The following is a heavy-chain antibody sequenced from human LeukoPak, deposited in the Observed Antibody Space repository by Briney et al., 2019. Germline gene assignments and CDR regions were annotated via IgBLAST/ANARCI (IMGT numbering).Heavy chain of an antibody. J-gene: IGHJ4*02. V-gene: IGHV3-NL1*01. CDR1: GVNLRDHA. Sequence: GGSLRLSCVGSGVNLRDHAMHWVRQVPGKGLEWVSGIYWDGRTDCADSVKGRFTISRDNSKNTLYLQMNSLRAEDTAVYYCAKDIVRTYGSGSPTDYWGQGTLVTVSS. CDR3: AKDIVRTYGSGSPTDY. D-gene: IGHD3-10*01. CDR2: IYWDGRT.